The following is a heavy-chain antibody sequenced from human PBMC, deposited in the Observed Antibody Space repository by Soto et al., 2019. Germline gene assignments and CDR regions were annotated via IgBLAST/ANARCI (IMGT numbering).Heavy chain of an antibody. CDR2: IYYSGST. J-gene: IGHJ5*02. CDR3: ARHYRLYSSKTRSGWFDP. CDR1: GGSISSYY. D-gene: IGHD6-13*01. V-gene: IGHV4-59*04. Sequence: SETLSLTCTVSGGSISSYYWSWIRQPPGKGLEWIGYIYYSGSTYYNPSLKSRVTISVDTSKNQFSLKLSSVTAADTAVYYCARHYRLYSSKTRSGWFDPWGQGTLVTVSS.